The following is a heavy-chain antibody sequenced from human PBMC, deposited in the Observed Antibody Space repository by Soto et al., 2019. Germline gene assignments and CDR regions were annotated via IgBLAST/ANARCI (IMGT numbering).Heavy chain of an antibody. CDR2: INPNSGGT. D-gene: IGHD2-15*01. CDR3: AEGYCSGGSCYWFDP. Sequence: ASVKVSCKASGYTFTGYYMHWVRQAPGQGLEWMGWINPNSGGTNYAQKFQGRVTMTRDTSISTAYMELSRLRSDDTAVYYCAEGYCSGGSCYWFDPWGQGTLVTVPQ. J-gene: IGHJ5*02. V-gene: IGHV1-2*02. CDR1: GYTFTGYY.